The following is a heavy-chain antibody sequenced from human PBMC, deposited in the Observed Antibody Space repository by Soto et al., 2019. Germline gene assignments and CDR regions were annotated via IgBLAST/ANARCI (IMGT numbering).Heavy chain of an antibody. J-gene: IGHJ5*02. Sequence: ASVKVSCKASGYTFTSYGISWVRQAPGQGLEGMGWISAYNGNTNYAQKLQGRVTMTTDTSTSTAYMELRSLRSDDTAVYYCARVASSSWYGWFDPWGQGTLVTVSS. CDR2: ISAYNGNT. V-gene: IGHV1-18*01. CDR1: GYTFTSYG. D-gene: IGHD6-13*01. CDR3: ARVASSSWYGWFDP.